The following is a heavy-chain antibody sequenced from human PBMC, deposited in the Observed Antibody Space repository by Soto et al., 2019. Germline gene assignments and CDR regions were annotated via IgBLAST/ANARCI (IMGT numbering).Heavy chain of an antibody. V-gene: IGHV3-11*01. CDR3: ARDQVPAALLGWFDP. J-gene: IGHJ5*02. CDR1: GFTFSDYY. Sequence: GGSLRLSCAASGFTFSDYYMSWIRQAPGKGLEWVSYISSSGSTIYYADSVKGRFTISRDNAKNSLYLQMNSLRAEDTAVYYCARDQVPAALLGWFDPWGQGTLVTVSS. CDR2: ISSSGSTI. D-gene: IGHD2-2*01.